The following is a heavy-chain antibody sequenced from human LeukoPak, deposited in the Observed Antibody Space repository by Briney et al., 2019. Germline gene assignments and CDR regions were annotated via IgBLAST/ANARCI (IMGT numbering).Heavy chain of an antibody. CDR3: ARGYYYGLGSYTTFDY. CDR2: IIPIFGTA. J-gene: IGHJ4*02. Sequence: SVKVSCKASGGTFSSYAISWVRQAPGQGLEWMGGIIPIFGTANYAQKFQGRVTITADKSTSTAYMELSSLRSEDTAVYYCARGYYYGLGSYTTFDYWGQGTLVTVSS. V-gene: IGHV1-69*06. CDR1: GGTFSSYA. D-gene: IGHD3-10*01.